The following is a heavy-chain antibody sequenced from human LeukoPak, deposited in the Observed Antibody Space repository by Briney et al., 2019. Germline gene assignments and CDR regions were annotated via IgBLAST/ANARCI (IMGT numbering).Heavy chain of an antibody. V-gene: IGHV3-23*01. D-gene: IGHD1-26*01. CDR3: AREPELLDRKNWFDP. Sequence: GGSLRLSCAASGFTFSSYGMSWVRQAPGKGLEWVSAISGSGGSTYYADSVKGRFTISRDNSKNTLYLQMNSLRAEDTAVYYCAREPELLDRKNWFDPWGQGTLVTVSS. CDR1: GFTFSSYG. J-gene: IGHJ5*02. CDR2: ISGSGGST.